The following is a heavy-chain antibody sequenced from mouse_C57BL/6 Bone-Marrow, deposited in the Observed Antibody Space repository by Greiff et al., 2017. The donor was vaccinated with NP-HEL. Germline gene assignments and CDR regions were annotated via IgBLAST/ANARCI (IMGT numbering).Heavy chain of an antibody. Sequence: VQLQQPGAELVKPGASVKLSCKASGYTFTSYWMHWVKQRPGRGLEWIGRIDPNSGGTKYNEKFKSKATLTVDKPSSTAYMQLSSLTSEDSAVYYCARSWGYSNSWCAYWGQGTLVTVSA. CDR3: ARSWGYSNSWCAY. D-gene: IGHD2-5*01. CDR2: IDPNSGGT. CDR1: GYTFTSYW. J-gene: IGHJ3*01. V-gene: IGHV1-72*01.